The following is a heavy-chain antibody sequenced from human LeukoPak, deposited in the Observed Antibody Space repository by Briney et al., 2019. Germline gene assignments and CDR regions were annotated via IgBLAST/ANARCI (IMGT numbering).Heavy chain of an antibody. CDR3: ARVVIAANPDAFDI. V-gene: IGHV3-48*02. D-gene: IGHD2-15*01. CDR2: ISSSSSTI. CDR1: GFTFSNYN. Sequence: GGSLRLSCAASGFTFSNYNINWVRQAPGKGLEWLSYISSSSSTIYYAHSVKGRFTISRGNAKNSLYLQMNSLRDEDTAVYYCARVVIAANPDAFDIWGQGTMVTVSS. J-gene: IGHJ3*02.